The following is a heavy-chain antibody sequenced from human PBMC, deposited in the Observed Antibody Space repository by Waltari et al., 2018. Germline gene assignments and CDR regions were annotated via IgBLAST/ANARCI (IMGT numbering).Heavy chain of an antibody. V-gene: IGHV4-34*01. J-gene: IGHJ3*02. CDR3: ARALQTYYDILTGYEHDAFDI. Sequence: QVQLQQWGAGLLKPSETLSLTCAVYGGSFSGYYWSWIRQPPGKGLEWIGEINHSGSTNNPPSLQIRVTTSVDTSKNQFSLKLSSVTAADTAVYYCARALQTYYDILTGYEHDAFDIWGQGTMVTVSS. CDR1: GGSFSGYY. D-gene: IGHD3-9*01. CDR2: INHSGST.